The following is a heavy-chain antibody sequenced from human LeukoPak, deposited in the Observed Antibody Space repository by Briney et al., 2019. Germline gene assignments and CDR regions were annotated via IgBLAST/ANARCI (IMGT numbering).Heavy chain of an antibody. CDR3: ARGGSGYSYGYDY. CDR2: ISSSGSTI. D-gene: IGHD5-18*01. CDR1: GFTFSSYE. Sequence: PGGSLRLPCAASGFTFSSYEMNWVRQAPGKGLEWVSYISSSGSTIYYADSVKGRFTISRDNAKNSLYLQMNSLRAEDTAVYYCARGGSGYSYGYDYWGQGTLVTVSS. J-gene: IGHJ4*02. V-gene: IGHV3-48*03.